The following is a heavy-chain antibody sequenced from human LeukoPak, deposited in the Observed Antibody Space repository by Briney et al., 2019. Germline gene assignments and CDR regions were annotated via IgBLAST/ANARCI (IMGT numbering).Heavy chain of an antibody. J-gene: IGHJ4*02. CDR3: AIRDGHTDH. Sequence: ASVKVSCKTSGYTFTNYAMHWVRQAPGQTIEWLAWINPANGYTRYSQHFQDRVTVSSDTSADTAYMEMSSLRSEDKAIYYCAIRDGHTDHWGQGTLVTASS. CDR2: INPANGYT. CDR1: GYTFTNYA. D-gene: IGHD5-24*01. V-gene: IGHV1-3*03.